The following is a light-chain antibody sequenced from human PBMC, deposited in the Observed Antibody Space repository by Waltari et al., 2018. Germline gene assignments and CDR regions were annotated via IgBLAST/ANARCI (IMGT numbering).Light chain of an antibody. V-gene: IGKV4-1*01. CDR3: QQYSSTRT. CDR2: WAS. Sequence: DIVMTQSPDSLTVPLGERATINCKSSQSVLYISNNKNHLAWYQQKPGQPPKLLIYWASTRESGVSDRFSGSGSGTDFTLTISSLQAEDVAVYYCQQYSSTRTFGQGTKVEIK. J-gene: IGKJ1*01. CDR1: QSVLYISNNKNH.